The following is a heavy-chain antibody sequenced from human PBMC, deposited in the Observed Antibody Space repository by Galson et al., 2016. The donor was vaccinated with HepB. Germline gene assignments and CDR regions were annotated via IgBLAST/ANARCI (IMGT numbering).Heavy chain of an antibody. D-gene: IGHD3-10*01. V-gene: IGHV1-69*10. J-gene: IGHJ4*02. CDR3: AREERFNLIRGVI. Sequence: SVKVSCKASGGTFGGYAVSWVRQAPGQGLEWMGAIIPMTGITNYAQKLQGRVTITADESTSTAYMELTSLRSEDTAIYYCAREERFNLIRGVIWGQGTLVTVSS. CDR2: IIPMTGIT. CDR1: GGTFGGYA.